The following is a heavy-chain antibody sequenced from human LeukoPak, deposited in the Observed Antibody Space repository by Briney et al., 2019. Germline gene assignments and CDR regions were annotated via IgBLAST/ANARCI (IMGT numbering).Heavy chain of an antibody. CDR2: IIPIFGTA. Sequence: SVKVSCKASGGTFSSYAISWVRQAPGQGLEWMGGIIPIFGTANYAQKFQGRVTITADESTSTAYMELSSLRSEDTAVYYCARVLGPYYDYVWGSYRSYYFDYWGQGTLVTVSS. CDR1: GGTFSSYA. J-gene: IGHJ4*02. V-gene: IGHV1-69*13. CDR3: ARVLGPYYDYVWGSYRSYYFDY. D-gene: IGHD3-16*02.